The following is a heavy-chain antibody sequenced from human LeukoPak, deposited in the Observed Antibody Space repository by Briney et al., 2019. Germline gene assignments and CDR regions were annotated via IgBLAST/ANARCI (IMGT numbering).Heavy chain of an antibody. Sequence: GGSLRLSCAASGFTFNDYGMHWVRQAPGKGLEWVAVISYDGSNKYYTDSVKGRFTISRDNSRNTLYLQMNSLRAEDTAVYYCAKDGVWIGEKKANMDVWGKGTTVSISS. V-gene: IGHV3-30*18. J-gene: IGHJ6*03. CDR1: GFTFNDYG. CDR3: AKDGVWIGEKKANMDV. D-gene: IGHD3-10*01. CDR2: ISYDGSNK.